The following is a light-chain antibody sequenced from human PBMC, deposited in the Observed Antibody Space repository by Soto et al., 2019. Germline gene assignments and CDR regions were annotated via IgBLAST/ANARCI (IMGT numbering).Light chain of an antibody. J-gene: IGLJ3*02. CDR3: QSYDSSLSGPNWV. V-gene: IGLV1-40*01. Sequence: QSVLTQPPSVSGAPGQRVTISCTGSSSNIGAGYDVHWYQQLPGTAPKLLIYGNSNRPSGVPDRFSGSKSGTSASLAITGLQAEDEADYYCQSYDSSLSGPNWVFGGGTKLTAL. CDR2: GNS. CDR1: SSNIGAGYD.